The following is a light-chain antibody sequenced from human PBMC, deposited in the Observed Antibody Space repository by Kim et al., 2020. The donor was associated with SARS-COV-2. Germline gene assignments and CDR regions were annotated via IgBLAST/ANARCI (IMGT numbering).Light chain of an antibody. V-gene: IGLV2-8*01. J-gene: IGLJ1*01. Sequence: SVTISCTGTSSDVGGYNYVSWYQQHQGKAPKLMIYEVSKRPSGVPDRFSGSKSGNMASLTVSGLQAEDEADYYCSSYAGSNTYVFGTGTKVTVL. CDR3: SSYAGSNTYV. CDR1: SSDVGGYNY. CDR2: EVS.